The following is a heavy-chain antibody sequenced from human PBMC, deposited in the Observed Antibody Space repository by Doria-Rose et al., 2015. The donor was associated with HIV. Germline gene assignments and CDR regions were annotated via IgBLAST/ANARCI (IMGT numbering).Heavy chain of an antibody. CDR1: GVSLSSPGIG. CDR2: IFSDDER. V-gene: IGHV2-26*01. J-gene: IGHJ4*02. D-gene: IGHD6-13*01. CDR3: ARIKSSRWYHKYYFDF. Sequence: QITLKESGPVLVKPTETITLTCTVSGVSLSSPGIGVSWIRQTPGKDLEWLANIFSDDERSYKTSLKSRLTTSRGTSKSQVVLTMTDMDPVDTATYYCARIKSSRWYHKYYFDFWGQGTLVIVSA.